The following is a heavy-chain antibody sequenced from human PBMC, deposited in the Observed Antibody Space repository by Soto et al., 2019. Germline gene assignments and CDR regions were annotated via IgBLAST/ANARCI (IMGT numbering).Heavy chain of an antibody. CDR3: ARDGARIQFWRYFDH. CDR2: IWYDGSEK. CDR1: GFTFSNYG. Sequence: QVQLVESGGGVVQPGRSLRLSCAASGFTFSNYGMHWVRQAPGKGLEWLAVIWYDGSEKYYADSVKGRFTISRDNSKNTLYLQMNSLRAEATAVYYCARDGARIQFWRYFDHWGQGTLVTVSS. V-gene: IGHV3-33*01. D-gene: IGHD5-18*01. J-gene: IGHJ4*02.